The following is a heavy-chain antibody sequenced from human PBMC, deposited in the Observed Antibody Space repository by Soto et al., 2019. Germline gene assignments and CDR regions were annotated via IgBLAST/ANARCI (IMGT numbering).Heavy chain of an antibody. CDR1: GGTFSTSA. D-gene: IGHD1-1*01. J-gene: IGHJ6*02. Sequence: QVQLVQSGAEVKKPGSSVKVSCKASGGTFSTSAISWVRQAPGQGLEWVGGIMPVFPTPDYAQNFQGRVTITADESTTTSYLELTSLRADDTDVYYCARDKARLQLGGNYYYILDVWGQGTAITVSS. V-gene: IGHV1-69*12. CDR2: IMPVFPTP. CDR3: ARDKARLQLGGNYYYILDV.